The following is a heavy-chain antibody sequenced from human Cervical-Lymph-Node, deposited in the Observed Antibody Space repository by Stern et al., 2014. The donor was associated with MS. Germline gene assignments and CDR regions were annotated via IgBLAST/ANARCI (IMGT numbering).Heavy chain of an antibody. V-gene: IGHV1-46*02. Sequence: MQLVESGSEVKKPGASVKVSCKASEYTHNNYIIHWVRQAPGQRPDWMGVINPSGATNYAQKVQDRVTMTTDASTSTFYMELSRLRSEDTAVYYCAVRYCSGGRCYSVPDVWGQGTTVIVSS. J-gene: IGHJ6*02. CDR1: EYTHNNYI. CDR3: AVRYCSGGRCYSVPDV. CDR2: INPSGAT. D-gene: IGHD2-15*01.